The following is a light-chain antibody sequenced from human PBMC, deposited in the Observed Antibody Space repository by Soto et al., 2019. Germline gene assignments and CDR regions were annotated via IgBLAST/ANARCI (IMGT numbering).Light chain of an antibody. CDR1: SGDVGAYNY. Sequence: QSALTQPRSVSGSPGQSVTISCTGTSGDVGAYNYVSWYQQHPGKAPKFMIYDVTKRPSGVPDRFSGSKSGNTASLTISGLQAEDEADYYCSSYAGSYTPVVFGGGTKLTVL. CDR3: SSYAGSYTPVV. CDR2: DVT. J-gene: IGLJ2*01. V-gene: IGLV2-11*01.